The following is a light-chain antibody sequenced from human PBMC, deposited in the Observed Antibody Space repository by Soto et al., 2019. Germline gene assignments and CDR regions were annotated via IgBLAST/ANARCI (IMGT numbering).Light chain of an antibody. CDR1: QGVNSY. CDR3: QQLYTYPLT. CDR2: TAS. J-gene: IGKJ4*01. Sequence: DIQLTQSPSFLSASVGDRVTVTCRASQGVNSYLACYQQKPGKAPQLLIYTASTLQSGVPSRFSGSGSGTEFTLTITSLQPEDFAAYYCQQLYTYPLTFGGGTKVEIK. V-gene: IGKV1-9*01.